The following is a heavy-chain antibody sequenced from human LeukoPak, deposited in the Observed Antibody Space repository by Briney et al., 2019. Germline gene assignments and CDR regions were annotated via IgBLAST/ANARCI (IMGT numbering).Heavy chain of an antibody. J-gene: IGHJ6*03. CDR1: GYTFTSYI. V-gene: IGHV1-18*01. CDR3: ARDHYDFWSGYYLAARSLMDV. CDR2: INAYNGNT. Sequence: ASVKVSCKASGYTFTSYIISWVRQAPGQGLEWVGWINAYNGNTDYAQRVQGRVTMTTDTSTSTAYMEVRSLRSDDTAVYYCARDHYDFWSGYYLAARSLMDVWGKGTTVTVSS. D-gene: IGHD3-3*01.